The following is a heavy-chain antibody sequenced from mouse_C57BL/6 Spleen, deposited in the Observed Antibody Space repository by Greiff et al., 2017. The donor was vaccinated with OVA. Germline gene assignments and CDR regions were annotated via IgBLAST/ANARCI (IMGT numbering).Heavy chain of an antibody. Sequence: VKLQESGPGLVAPSQSLSITCTVSGFSLTSYGVDWVRQPPGKGLEWLGVIWGGGSTNYNSALMSRLSISTDNSKSQVFLKMNSLQTDDTAMYYCATHEDSSGTGAMDYWGQGTSVTVSS. J-gene: IGHJ4*01. V-gene: IGHV2-9*01. CDR2: IWGGGST. CDR3: ATHEDSSGTGAMDY. CDR1: GFSLTSYG. D-gene: IGHD3-2*02.